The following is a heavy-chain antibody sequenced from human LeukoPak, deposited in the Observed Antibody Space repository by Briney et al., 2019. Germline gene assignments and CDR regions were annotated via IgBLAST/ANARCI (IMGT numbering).Heavy chain of an antibody. CDR2: IIPIFGTA. CDR3: ARAVYDSSGYYYYYMDV. CDR1: GYTFTSYA. J-gene: IGHJ6*03. Sequence: SVKVSCKASGYTFTSYAMNWVRQAPGQGLEWMGGIIPIFGTANYAQKFQGRVTITADESTSTAYMELSSLRSEDTAVYYCARAVYDSSGYYYYYMDVWGKGTTVTISS. D-gene: IGHD3-22*01. V-gene: IGHV1-69*13.